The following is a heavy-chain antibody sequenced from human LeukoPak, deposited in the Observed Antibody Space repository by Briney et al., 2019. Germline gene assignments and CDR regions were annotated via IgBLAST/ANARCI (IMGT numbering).Heavy chain of an antibody. D-gene: IGHD3-3*01. CDR3: ARGIRFLEWLLDY. V-gene: IGHV3-30-3*01. CDR1: GFSFSSYP. CDR2: ISYDGTYK. J-gene: IGHJ4*02. Sequence: GGSLRLSCAASGFSFSSYPMQWVRQAPGKGLEWVAFISYDGTYKYYTDSVMGRFTISRDNAKNSLYLQMNSLRAEDTAVYYCARGIRFLEWLLDYWGQGTLVTVSS.